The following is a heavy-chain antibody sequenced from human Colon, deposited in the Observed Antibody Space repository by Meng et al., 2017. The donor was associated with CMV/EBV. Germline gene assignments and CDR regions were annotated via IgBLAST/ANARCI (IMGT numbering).Heavy chain of an antibody. CDR1: GYPFTNYK. CDR2: MNPNSGET. J-gene: IGHJ6*02. CDR3: AVIVPATDYSYGTDV. Sequence: ASVKVSCKASGYPFTNYKINWVGQATGQGLEWMGWMNPNSGETGFARKFQGRITMTRDTSISTAYLELTTLKSEDTTLYFCAVIVPATDYSYGTDVWGQGTTVTVSS. D-gene: IGHD2-15*01. V-gene: IGHV1-8*01.